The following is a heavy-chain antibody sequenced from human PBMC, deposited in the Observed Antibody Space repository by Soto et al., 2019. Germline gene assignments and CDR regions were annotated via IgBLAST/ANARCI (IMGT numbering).Heavy chain of an antibody. CDR1: GGSISSSSYY. D-gene: IGHD3-3*01. CDR3: ARHGDKNDDFWSGYYRYYGMDV. CDR2: IYYSGST. J-gene: IGHJ6*02. V-gene: IGHV4-39*01. Sequence: SETLSLTCTVSGGSISSSSYYWGWIRQPPGKGLEWIGSIYYSGSTYYNPSLKSRVTISVDTSKNQFSLKLSSVTAADTAVYYCARHGDKNDDFWSGYYRYYGMDVWGQGTTVTVSS.